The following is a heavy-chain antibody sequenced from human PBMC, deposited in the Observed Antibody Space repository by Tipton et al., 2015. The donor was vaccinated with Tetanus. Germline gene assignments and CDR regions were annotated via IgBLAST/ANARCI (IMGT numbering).Heavy chain of an antibody. D-gene: IGHD3-22*01. CDR2: IYTSGST. J-gene: IGHJ3*02. Sequence: TLSLTCTVSGGSISTYYWSWIRQPAGKGLEWIGRIYTSGSTNYNPSLKRRVTMSVDTSNNQFSLKLSSVTAADTAVYYCARDVWRYHDSSGYQDHDAFDIWGQGTMVTVSS. V-gene: IGHV4-4*07. CDR3: ARDVWRYHDSSGYQDHDAFDI. CDR1: GGSISTYY.